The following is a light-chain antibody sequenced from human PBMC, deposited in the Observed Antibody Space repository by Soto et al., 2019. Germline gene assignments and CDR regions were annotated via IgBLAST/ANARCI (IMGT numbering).Light chain of an antibody. V-gene: IGLV2-14*03. Sequence: QSVLTQPASVSGSPGQLITISCTGTSSDIGTYHYVSWYQQYPGKAPKLIIFDVNSRPSGVSERFLGSKSGNTASLAVSGRQAEDEADYYCSSYTDSSTVIFGGGTKLTVL. CDR2: DVN. J-gene: IGLJ2*01. CDR1: SSDIGTYHY. CDR3: SSYTDSSTVI.